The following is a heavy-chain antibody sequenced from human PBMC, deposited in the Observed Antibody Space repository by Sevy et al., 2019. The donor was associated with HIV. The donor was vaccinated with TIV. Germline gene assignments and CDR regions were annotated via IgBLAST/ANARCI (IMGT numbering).Heavy chain of an antibody. Sequence: SETLSLTCTVSGDSISSYYWSWIRQPPGKGLEWIGYGYYSGSTNYNPSLKSRVTISVDTSKNQFSLKLSSVTAADTAVYYCASGTPKVYWSLDYWGQGTLVTVSS. J-gene: IGHJ4*02. V-gene: IGHV4-59*01. CDR3: ASGTPKVYWSLDY. CDR2: GYYSGST. CDR1: GDSISSYY. D-gene: IGHD1-1*01.